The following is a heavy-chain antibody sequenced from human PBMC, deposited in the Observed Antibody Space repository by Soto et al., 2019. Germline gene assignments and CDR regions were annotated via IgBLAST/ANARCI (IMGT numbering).Heavy chain of an antibody. D-gene: IGHD6-19*01. Sequence: QLQLQESGPGLVKPSETLSLTCTVSGGSISSSSYYWGWIRQPPGKGLEWIGSIYYSGSTYYNPSLKSRVTISVDTSKNQFSLKLSSVTAADTAVYYCAGGSSGWNFDYWGQGTLVTVSS. CDR3: AGGSSGWNFDY. CDR2: IYYSGST. V-gene: IGHV4-39*01. J-gene: IGHJ4*02. CDR1: GGSISSSSYY.